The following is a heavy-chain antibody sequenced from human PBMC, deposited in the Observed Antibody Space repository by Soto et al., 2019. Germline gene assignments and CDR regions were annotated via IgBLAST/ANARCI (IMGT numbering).Heavy chain of an antibody. CDR1: GGSFSGYY. Sequence: PSETLSLTCAVYGGSFSGYYWSWIRQPPGKGLEWIGEIDHSGSTNYNPSLKSRVTISVDTSKNQFSLKLSSVTAADTAVYYCARGATDSRHFDYWGQGTLVTVSS. CDR3: ARGATDSRHFDY. J-gene: IGHJ4*02. D-gene: IGHD3-22*01. V-gene: IGHV4-34*01. CDR2: IDHSGST.